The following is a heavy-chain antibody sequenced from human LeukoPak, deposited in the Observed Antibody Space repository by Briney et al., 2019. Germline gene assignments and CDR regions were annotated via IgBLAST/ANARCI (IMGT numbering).Heavy chain of an antibody. CDR1: GFSISSGFY. CDR2: FYYSGST. V-gene: IGHV4-38-2*02. Sequence: SETLSLTCTVSGFSISSGFYWGWIRQPPGKGLEWIGSFYYSGSTYYNPSLKSRVTISVDTSKNQFSLKLSSVTAADTAVYYCATSGSYPNWFDPWGQGTLVTVSS. CDR3: ATSGSYPNWFDP. D-gene: IGHD1-26*01. J-gene: IGHJ5*02.